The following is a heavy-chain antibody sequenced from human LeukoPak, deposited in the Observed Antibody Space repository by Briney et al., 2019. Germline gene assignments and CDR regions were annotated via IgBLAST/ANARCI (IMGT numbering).Heavy chain of an antibody. V-gene: IGHV3-21*01. CDR3: AREHYGDYGFDY. D-gene: IGHD4-17*01. J-gene: IGHJ4*02. Sequence: GESLRLSCAASGFTFSSYSMNWVRQAPGKGLEWVSSISSSSSYIYYADSVKGRFTISRDNAKNSLYLQMNSLRAEDTAVYYCAREHYGDYGFDYWGQGTLVTVSS. CDR2: ISSSSSYI. CDR1: GFTFSSYS.